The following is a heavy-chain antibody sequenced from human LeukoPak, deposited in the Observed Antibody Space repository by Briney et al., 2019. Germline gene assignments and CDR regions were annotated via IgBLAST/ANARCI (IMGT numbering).Heavy chain of an antibody. CDR3: ARARNGTLKY. J-gene: IGHJ4*02. CDR2: IKQDGSDI. D-gene: IGHD1-26*01. V-gene: IGHV3-7*01. Sequence: GGSLRLSCAASGFTFNGFWMSWVRQAPGKGLEWVANIKQDGSDIYYLGSVRGRFTISRDNAMNSLYLQMNSLRAEDTTVYYCARARNGTLKYWGQGTLVTVSS. CDR1: GFTFNGFW.